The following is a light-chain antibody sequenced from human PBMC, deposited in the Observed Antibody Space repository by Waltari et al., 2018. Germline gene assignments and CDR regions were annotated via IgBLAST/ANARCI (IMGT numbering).Light chain of an antibody. Sequence: DLQMTQSPSTLSASVGDRVTITCRVSQSFSSWLAWYQQKPGQAPKLLIYKASSLVSGVPSRFSGNESGTEFTLTISSLQPDDFATYYCQLYTSYPLAFGGGTKVEIK. CDR3: QLYTSYPLA. CDR2: KAS. V-gene: IGKV1-5*03. J-gene: IGKJ4*01. CDR1: QSFSSW.